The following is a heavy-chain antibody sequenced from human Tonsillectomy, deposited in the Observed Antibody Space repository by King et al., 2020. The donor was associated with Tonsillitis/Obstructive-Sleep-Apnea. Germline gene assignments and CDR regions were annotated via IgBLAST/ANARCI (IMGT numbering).Heavy chain of an antibody. V-gene: IGHV2-26*01. D-gene: IGHD2-15*01. CDR2: ILSNDEK. CDR3: ARIPHYCSGGSCYFWLDY. J-gene: IGHJ4*02. Sequence: TLKESGPVLVKPTETLTLTCTVSGFSLSNARMGVSWIRQPPGKALEWLAHILSNDEKSSSTSLKSRLAISKDTSKSQVVLTMTNMDPVDTATYVCARIPHYCSGGSCYFWLDYWGQGALVTVSS. CDR1: GFSLSNARMG.